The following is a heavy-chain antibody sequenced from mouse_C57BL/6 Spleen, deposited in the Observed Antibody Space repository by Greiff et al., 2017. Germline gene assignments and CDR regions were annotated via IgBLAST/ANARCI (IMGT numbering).Heavy chain of an antibody. CDR2: IDPSDSYT. D-gene: IGHD1-2*01. V-gene: IGHV1-50*01. CDR3: ARKGLRPFDY. J-gene: IGHJ2*01. CDR1: GYTFTSYW. Sequence: QVQLQQPGAELVKPGASVKLSCKASGYTFTSYWMQWVKQRPGQGLEWIGEIDPSDSYTNYNQKFKGKATLTVDTSSSTAYMQLSSLTSEDSAVYYCARKGLRPFDYWGKGTTLTVSS.